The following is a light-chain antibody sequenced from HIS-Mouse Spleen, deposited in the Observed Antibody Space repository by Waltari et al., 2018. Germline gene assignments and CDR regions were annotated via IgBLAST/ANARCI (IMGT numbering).Light chain of an antibody. V-gene: IGLV3-10*01. Sequence: SYELTQPPSVSVSPGQTARTTCSGDALPKKYAYWYQQKSGQAPVLVIYEDSKRPSGIPGRFSGSSAGKMATLTISGAQVEDEADYYCYSTDSSGNHRVFGGGTKLAVL. CDR2: EDS. J-gene: IGLJ2*01. CDR1: ALPKKY. CDR3: YSTDSSGNHRV.